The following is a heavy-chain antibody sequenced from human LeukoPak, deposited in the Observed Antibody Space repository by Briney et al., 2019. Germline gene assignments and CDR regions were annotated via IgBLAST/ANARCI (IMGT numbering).Heavy chain of an antibody. J-gene: IGHJ1*01. CDR2: IYYSGST. V-gene: IGHV4-39*01. D-gene: IGHD2-2*02. CDR3: ARLEKLLYNSYFQH. Sequence: SETLSLTCTVSGGSISNSSYYWGWIRQPPGKGLEWIGSIYYSGSTYYNPSLKSRVTISVDTSKNQFSLKLSSVTAADTAVYYCARLEKLLYNSYFQHWGQGTLVTVSS. CDR1: GGSISNSSYY.